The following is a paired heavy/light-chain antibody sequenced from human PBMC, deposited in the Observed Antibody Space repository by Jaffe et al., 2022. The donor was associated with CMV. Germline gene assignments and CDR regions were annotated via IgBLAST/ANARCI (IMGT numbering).Light chain of an antibody. J-gene: IGLJ1*01. CDR3: QVWDSSSDHEV. Sequence: SYVLTQPPSVSVAPGKTARITCGGNNIGSKSVHWYQQKPGQAPVLVIYYDSDRPSGIPERFSGSNSGNTATLTISRVEAGDEADYYCQVWDSSSDHEVFGTGTKVTVL. CDR1: NIGSKS. V-gene: IGLV3-21*04. CDR2: YDS.
Heavy chain of an antibody. CDR3: ARDMRTVTTGYFDL. D-gene: IGHD4-17*01. CDR2: ISSSSSYT. V-gene: IGHV3-11*06. CDR1: GFTFSDYY. J-gene: IGHJ2*01. Sequence: QVQLVESGGGLVKPGGSLRLSCAASGFTFSDYYMSWIRQAPGKGLEWVSYISSSSSYTNYADSVKGRFTISRDNAKNSLYLQMNSLRAEDTAVYYCARDMRTVTTGYFDLWGRGTLVTVSS.